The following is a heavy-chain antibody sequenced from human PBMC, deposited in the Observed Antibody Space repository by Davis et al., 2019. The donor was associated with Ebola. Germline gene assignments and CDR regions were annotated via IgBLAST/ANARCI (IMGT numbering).Heavy chain of an antibody. J-gene: IGHJ4*02. CDR1: VYTFTSYE. CDR3: ARAQFPTTSDH. CDR2: INPQNGNT. V-gene: IGHV1-18*04. D-gene: IGHD1-1*01. Sequence: ASVKVSCKASVYTFTSYEIPWVGQAPGQGLEGMGWINPQNGNTNYAQSVQGRVTMTTDTSTSTAYMEVGSLRSDDTAVFYCARAQFPTTSDHWGQGTLVTVSS.